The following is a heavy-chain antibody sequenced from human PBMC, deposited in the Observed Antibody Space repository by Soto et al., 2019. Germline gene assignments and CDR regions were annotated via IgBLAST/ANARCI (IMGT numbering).Heavy chain of an antibody. D-gene: IGHD5-12*01. CDR1: GFTFSSYG. CDR2: ISYDGSNK. J-gene: IGHJ3*02. V-gene: IGHV3-30*18. CDR3: AKDNGSGCDWLRVGDASDI. Sequence: QVQLVESGGGVVQPGRSLRLFCAASGFTFSSYGMHWVRQAPGKGLEWVAVISYDGSNKYYADSVKGRLIISRDNSKNTLYLQMNSLRGEDTAVYYCAKDNGSGCDWLRVGDASDIWGQGTMVTVSS.